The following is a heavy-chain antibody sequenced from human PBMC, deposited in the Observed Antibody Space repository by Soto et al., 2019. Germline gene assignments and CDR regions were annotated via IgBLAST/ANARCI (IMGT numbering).Heavy chain of an antibody. CDR2: INPSGGST. CDR1: GYTFTSYY. J-gene: IGHJ4*02. D-gene: IGHD6-19*01. CDR3: ARDLSADSSAHEANDY. V-gene: IGHV1-46*01. Sequence: ASVKVSCKASGYTFTSYYMHWVRQAPGHGLEWMGIINPSGGSTSYAQKFQGRVTMTRDTSTSTVYMELSSLRSEDTAVYYCARDLSADSSAHEANDYWGQGTLVTVSS.